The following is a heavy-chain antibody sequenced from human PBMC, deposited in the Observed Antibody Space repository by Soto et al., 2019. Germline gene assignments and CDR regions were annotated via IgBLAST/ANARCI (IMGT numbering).Heavy chain of an antibody. V-gene: IGHV3-15*07. Sequence: PGGSLRLSCAASGFTFSNAWMNWVRQAPGKGLEWVGRIKSKTDGGTTDYAAPVKGRFTISRDDSKNTLYLQMNSLKTEDTAVYYCTTTDDFWSRYVYYGMDVWGQGTTVTVSS. CDR2: IKSKTDGGTT. J-gene: IGHJ6*02. D-gene: IGHD3-3*01. CDR3: TTTDDFWSRYVYYGMDV. CDR1: GFTFSNAW.